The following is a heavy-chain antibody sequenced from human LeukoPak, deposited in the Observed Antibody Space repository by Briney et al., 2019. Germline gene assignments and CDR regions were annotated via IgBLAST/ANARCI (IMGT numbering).Heavy chain of an antibody. J-gene: IGHJ6*03. CDR1: GVSISSYY. CDR2: IYYSGST. V-gene: IGHV4-59*01. D-gene: IGHD5-18*01. Sequence: PSETLSLTCTGSGVSISSYYWSWIRQPPGKGLEWIGYIYYSGSTNYNPSLKSRVTISVDTSNNQFSLKLSSVTAADTAVYYCARDAGYIGYYYMDGWGKGTTVTISS. CDR3: ARDAGYIGYYYMDG.